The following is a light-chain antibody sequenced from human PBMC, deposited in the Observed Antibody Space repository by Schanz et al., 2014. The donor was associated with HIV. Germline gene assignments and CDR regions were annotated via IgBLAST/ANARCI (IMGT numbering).Light chain of an antibody. V-gene: IGLV2-14*03. CDR2: DVS. Sequence: QSALTQPPSASGSPGQSVTISCTGTSSDVGGYNYVSWYQQHPGKAPKLMIYDVSNRPSGVSNRFSGSKSGNTASLTISGLQAEDEADYYCCSYAGSSTWVFGGGTKLTV. CDR3: CSYAGSSTWV. J-gene: IGLJ3*02. CDR1: SSDVGGYNY.